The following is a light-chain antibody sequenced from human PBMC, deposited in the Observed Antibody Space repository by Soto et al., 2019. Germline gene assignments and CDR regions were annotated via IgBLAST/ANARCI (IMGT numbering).Light chain of an antibody. CDR1: SSNIGSNT. CDR2: SNN. V-gene: IGLV1-44*01. CDR3: GAWDESLNGYV. Sequence: QSVLTQPPSASGTPGQSVTISCSGSSSNIGSNTVNWYQQLPGTAPKLLIYSNNQRPSGVPDRFSGSKSGTSASLAINGLQSGDEADYYCGAWDESLNGYVFGTGTKVTVL. J-gene: IGLJ1*01.